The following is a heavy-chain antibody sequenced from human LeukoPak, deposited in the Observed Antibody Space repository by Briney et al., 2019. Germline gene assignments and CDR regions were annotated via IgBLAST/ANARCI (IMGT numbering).Heavy chain of an antibody. Sequence: ASVKVSCKASGYNFISYYMHWVRQAPGQGLEWMGIINPSGGSTSYAQKFQDRVTMTGDTSTSTVYMELSSLKSGDTAVYYCAREDVVLVDAVRYYYYGMDVWGQGTTVTVSS. V-gene: IGHV1-46*01. CDR3: AREDVVLVDAVRYYYYGMDV. CDR1: GYNFISYY. CDR2: INPSGGST. D-gene: IGHD2-8*01. J-gene: IGHJ6*02.